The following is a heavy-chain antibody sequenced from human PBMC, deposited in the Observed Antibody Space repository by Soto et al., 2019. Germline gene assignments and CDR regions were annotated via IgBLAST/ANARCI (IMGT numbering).Heavy chain of an antibody. V-gene: IGHV4-59*01. Sequence: SETLSLTCTVSGGPISSYYCSWIRQPPWKGLEWIGYIYYSGTTNYNPSLKSRVTISVDTSKNQFSLKLSSVTAADTAVYYCASTNIVVVNDAFDIWGQGTMFT. J-gene: IGHJ3*02. CDR2: IYYSGTT. CDR3: ASTNIVVVNDAFDI. D-gene: IGHD2-21*01. CDR1: GGPISSYY.